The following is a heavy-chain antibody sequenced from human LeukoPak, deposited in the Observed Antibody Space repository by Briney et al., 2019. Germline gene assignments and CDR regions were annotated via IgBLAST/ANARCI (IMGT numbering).Heavy chain of an antibody. CDR2: ISGSGGST. J-gene: IGHJ3*02. CDR1: GFIFSSYG. Sequence: GGSLRLSCAASGFIFSSYGMSWVRQAPGKGLEWVSAISGSGGSTYYADSVKGRFTISRDNSRNTLYLQMNSLRAEDTAVYYCAKGIRGSGWFGGAFDIWGQGTMVTVSS. CDR3: AKGIRGSGWFGGAFDI. V-gene: IGHV3-23*01. D-gene: IGHD6-19*01.